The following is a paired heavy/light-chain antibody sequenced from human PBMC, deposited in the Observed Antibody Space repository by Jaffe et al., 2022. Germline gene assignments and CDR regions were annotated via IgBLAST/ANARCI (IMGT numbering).Light chain of an antibody. V-gene: IGKV1-27*01. Sequence: DFQMTQSPSSLSASVGDRVTITCRASQGINNHLAWYQQRPGKVPKLLIYAASTLQSGVPSRFSGSGSGTDFTLTINNLQPEDVSTYFCQNYNGAPLTFGGGTKVEIK. CDR3: QNYNGAPLT. J-gene: IGKJ4*01. CDR2: AAS. CDR1: QGINNH.
Heavy chain of an antibody. D-gene: IGHD6-13*01. V-gene: IGHV3-23*01. CDR2: INPSGGTT. J-gene: IGHJ4*02. CDR1: GFIFSSYT. Sequence: DVQLLESGEGLVQPGGSLRLSCAASGFIFSSYTMGWVRQAPGKGLEWVSDINPSGGTTYYADSVKGRFTISRDNSKSTLYLQMNSLRAEDTAVYYCAKAGGASWYHYWGQGTLVTVSS. CDR3: AKAGGASWYHY.